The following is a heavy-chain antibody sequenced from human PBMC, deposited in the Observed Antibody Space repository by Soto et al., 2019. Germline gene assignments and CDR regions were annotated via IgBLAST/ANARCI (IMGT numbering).Heavy chain of an antibody. CDR2: ISAYNGNT. CDR3: ARKLELRGSYYYYYDMDV. Sequence: ASVKVSCKASGYTFTSYGISWVRQAPGQGLDWMGWISAYNGNTKYAQDLQGRVTMTRDTSISTAYMELSRLRSDDTAVYYCARKLELRGSYYYYYDMDVWGQGTPVTVSS. V-gene: IGHV1-18*01. D-gene: IGHD1-7*01. J-gene: IGHJ6*02. CDR1: GYTFTSYG.